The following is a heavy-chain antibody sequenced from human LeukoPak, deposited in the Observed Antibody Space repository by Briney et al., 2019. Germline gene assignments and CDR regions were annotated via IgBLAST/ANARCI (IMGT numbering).Heavy chain of an antibody. CDR2: ISSSSSYI. Sequence: GGSLRLSCAASRFTFSSYSMNWVRQAPGKGLEWVSSISSSSSYIYYADSVKGRFTISRDNAKNSLYLQMNSLRAEDTAVYYCAKGLRGGSGWYDYFDYWGQGTLVTVSS. CDR1: RFTFSSYS. D-gene: IGHD6-19*01. V-gene: IGHV3-21*01. CDR3: AKGLRGGSGWYDYFDY. J-gene: IGHJ4*02.